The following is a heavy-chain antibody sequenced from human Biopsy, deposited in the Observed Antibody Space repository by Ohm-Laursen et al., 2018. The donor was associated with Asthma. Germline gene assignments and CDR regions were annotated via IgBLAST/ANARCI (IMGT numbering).Heavy chain of an antibody. J-gene: IGHJ6*02. CDR3: ARAVDYSNYYGIDV. Sequence: SVKVSYKTSGYTFNSAGITWVRQAPGQGLEWMGWISVYNGNTKVAQKLQDRVTMITDTSTSTAYMELRSLRSDDTAVYFCARAVDYSNYYGIDVWGQGTTVTVS. V-gene: IGHV1-18*01. D-gene: IGHD3-10*01. CDR2: ISVYNGNT. CDR1: GYTFNSAG.